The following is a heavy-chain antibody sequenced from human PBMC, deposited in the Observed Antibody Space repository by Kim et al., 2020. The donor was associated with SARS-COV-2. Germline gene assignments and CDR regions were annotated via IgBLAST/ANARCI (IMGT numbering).Heavy chain of an antibody. CDR3: ARQGRVEATKVLDYYGLDV. Sequence: SETLSLTCTVSGDSVSGYYFNWIRQSPGKGLEWIGYVYKSGSTNYNPSLKTRVTISVDAAKSQFSLKLTSVTAADTCVYYCARQGRVEATKVLDYYGLDVWGQGTTVTVSS. V-gene: IGHV4-59*08. D-gene: IGHD1-26*01. CDR1: GDSVSGYY. CDR2: VYKSGST. J-gene: IGHJ6*01.